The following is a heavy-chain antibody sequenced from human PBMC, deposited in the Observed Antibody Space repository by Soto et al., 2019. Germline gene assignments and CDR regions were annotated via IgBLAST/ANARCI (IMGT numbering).Heavy chain of an antibody. CDR2: INPNSGGT. J-gene: IGHJ6*02. CDR3: ARDLSEYSSSSVYYYYGMDA. V-gene: IGHV1-2*04. Sequence: ASVKVSCKASGYTFAGYYMHWVRQAPGQGLEWMGWINPNSGGTNYAQKFQGWVTMTRDTSISTAYMELSRLRSDDTAVYYCARDLSEYSSSSVYYYYGMDAWGQGTTVTVSS. CDR1: GYTFAGYY. D-gene: IGHD6-6*01.